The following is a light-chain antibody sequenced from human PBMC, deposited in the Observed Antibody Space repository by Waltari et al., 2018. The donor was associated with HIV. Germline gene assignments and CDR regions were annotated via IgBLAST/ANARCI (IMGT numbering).Light chain of an antibody. Sequence: DIQMTQSPSSLSASVGDRVTITCRASQGISNYLAWYKQKPGKVPKLLIYAASTLQSGDPSRFSGSGSGTDFTLPISSLQPEEVATYYCQKYNSAPWTFGQGTKVEIK. CDR3: QKYNSAPWT. V-gene: IGKV1-27*01. J-gene: IGKJ1*01. CDR2: AAS. CDR1: QGISNY.